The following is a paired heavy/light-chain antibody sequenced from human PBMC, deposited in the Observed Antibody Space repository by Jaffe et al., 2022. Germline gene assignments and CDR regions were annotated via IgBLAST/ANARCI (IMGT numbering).Light chain of an antibody. J-gene: IGKJ4*01. V-gene: IGKV1-39*01. CDR1: QSISSY. Sequence: DIQMTQSPSSLSASVGDRVTITCRASQSISSYLNWYQQKPGKAPKLLIYAASSLQSGVPSRFSGSGSGTDFTLTISSLQPEDFATYYCQQSYSTPQLTFGGGTKVEIK. CDR3: QQSYSTPQLT. CDR2: AAS.
Heavy chain of an antibody. CDR3: ARIGALRYGSGSYYRDYYYYYYMDV. V-gene: IGHV3-48*03. CDR2: ISSSGSTI. Sequence: EVQLVESGGGLVQPGGSLRLSCAASGFTFSSYEMNWVRQAPGKGLEWVSYISSSGSTIYYADSVKGRFTISRDNAKNSLYLQMNSLRAEDTAVYYCARIGALRYGSGSYYRDYYYYYYMDVWGKGTTVTVSS. J-gene: IGHJ6*03. CDR1: GFTFSSYE. D-gene: IGHD3-10*01.